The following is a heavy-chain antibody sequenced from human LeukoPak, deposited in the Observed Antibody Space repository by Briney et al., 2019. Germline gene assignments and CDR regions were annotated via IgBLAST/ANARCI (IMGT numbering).Heavy chain of an antibody. Sequence: ASVTVSCKASGYTFTSYGISWVRQAPGQGLEWMGWISAYNGNTNYAQNLQGRVTMTTDTSTSTAYMELKSLRSDDTAVYYCARQTLAYCSSTSCYDFDHWGQGTLLTVSS. J-gene: IGHJ4*02. D-gene: IGHD2-2*01. CDR3: ARQTLAYCSSTSCYDFDH. CDR1: GYTFTSYG. CDR2: ISAYNGNT. V-gene: IGHV1-18*01.